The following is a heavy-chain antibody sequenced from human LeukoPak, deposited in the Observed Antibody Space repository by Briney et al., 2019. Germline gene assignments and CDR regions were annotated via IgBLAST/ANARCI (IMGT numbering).Heavy chain of an antibody. D-gene: IGHD1-26*01. CDR2: INPNSGGT. V-gene: IGHV1-2*02. CDR1: GYTFSGYY. J-gene: IGHJ5*02. Sequence: ASVKVSCKASGYTFSGYYMHWVRQAPGQGLEWVGWINPNSGGTNYAQKFQGRVTMTRDTSISTAYMELSRLRSDDTAVYYCARFSPGIEMWFDPWGQGTLVTVSS. CDR3: ARFSPGIEMWFDP.